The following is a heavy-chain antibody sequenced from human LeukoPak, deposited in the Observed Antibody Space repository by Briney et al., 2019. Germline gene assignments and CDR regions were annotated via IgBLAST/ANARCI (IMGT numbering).Heavy chain of an antibody. D-gene: IGHD3-22*01. Sequence: ASVKVSCKASGYTFTGYYMHWVRQAPGQGLEWMVWINPNSGGTNYAQKFQGRVTMTRDTSISTAYMELSRLRSDDTAVYYCARDLNPSYYDSSGPDYWGQGTLVTVSS. V-gene: IGHV1-2*02. CDR3: ARDLNPSYYDSSGPDY. CDR1: GYTFTGYY. CDR2: INPNSGGT. J-gene: IGHJ4*02.